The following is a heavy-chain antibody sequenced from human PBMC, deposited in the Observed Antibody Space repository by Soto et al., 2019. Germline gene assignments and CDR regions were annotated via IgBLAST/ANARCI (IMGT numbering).Heavy chain of an antibody. CDR2: INHSGST. CDR1: GGSFSGYY. D-gene: IGHD7-27*01. V-gene: IGHV4-34*01. J-gene: IGHJ4*02. Sequence: SETLSLTCAVYGGSFSGYYWSWIRQPPGKGLEWIGEINHSGSTNYNPSLKSRVTISVDTSKNQFSLKLSSVTAADTAVYYCARGIWGSRKNYWGQGTLVTV. CDR3: ARGIWGSRKNY.